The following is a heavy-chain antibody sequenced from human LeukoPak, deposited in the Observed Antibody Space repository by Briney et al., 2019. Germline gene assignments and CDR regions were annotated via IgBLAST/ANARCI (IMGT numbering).Heavy chain of an antibody. D-gene: IGHD6-19*01. CDR2: INHSGST. V-gene: IGHV4-34*01. CDR1: GGSFSGYY. Sequence: SETLSLTCAVYGGSFSGYYWSWIRQPPGKGLEWIGEINHSGSTNYNPSLKSRVTISVDTSKNQFSLKLSSVIAADTAVYYCARGPRGQWLSSPFDYWGQGTLVTVSS. CDR3: ARGPRGQWLSSPFDY. J-gene: IGHJ4*02.